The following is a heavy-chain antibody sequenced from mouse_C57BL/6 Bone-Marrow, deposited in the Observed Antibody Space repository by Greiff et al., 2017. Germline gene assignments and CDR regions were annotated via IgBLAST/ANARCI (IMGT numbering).Heavy chain of an antibody. CDR3: TLYGSYYFDY. CDR1: GYTFTDYE. V-gene: IGHV1-15*01. Sequence: QVQLQQSGAELVRPGASVTLSCKASGYTFTDYEMHWVQQTPVHGLEWIGAIDPETGGTAYNQKFKGKAILTADKSSSTAYMELRSLTSEDSAVYYCTLYGSYYFDYWGQGTTLTVSS. D-gene: IGHD1-1*01. J-gene: IGHJ2*01. CDR2: IDPETGGT.